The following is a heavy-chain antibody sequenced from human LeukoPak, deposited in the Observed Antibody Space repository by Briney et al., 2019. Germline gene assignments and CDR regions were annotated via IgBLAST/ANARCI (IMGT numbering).Heavy chain of an antibody. CDR3: ARDGGSGYKSWDY. Sequence: ASVKVSCKASGYTFIGYFMHWVRQAPGQGPEWMGWINPNSGGTYYAQKFQGRVTMTRDTSTSTVYMELSSLRSEDTAVYYCARDGGSGYKSWDYWGQGTLVTVSS. CDR2: INPNSGGT. J-gene: IGHJ4*02. D-gene: IGHD3-22*01. V-gene: IGHV1-2*02. CDR1: GYTFIGYF.